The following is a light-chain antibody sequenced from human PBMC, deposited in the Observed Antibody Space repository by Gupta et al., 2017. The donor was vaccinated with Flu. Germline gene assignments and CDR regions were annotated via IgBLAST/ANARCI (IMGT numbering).Light chain of an antibody. CDR1: NIASKS. CDR2: DES. CDR3: QVSDRSCAHPWV. J-gene: IGLJ3*02. V-gene: IGLV3-21*02. Sequence: SYVLTHAPPVSVAPGQTARITCGGNNIASKSVHWYQQKPGQAPVLVVYDESDRPSGIPERFSGSNSANTGTLTISRVEGGDEADYYCQVSDRSCAHPWVFGGGTKLTVL.